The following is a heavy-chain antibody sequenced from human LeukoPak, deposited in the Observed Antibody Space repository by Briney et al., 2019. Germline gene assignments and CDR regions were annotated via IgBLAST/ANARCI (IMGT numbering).Heavy chain of an antibody. V-gene: IGHV4-59*01. CDR3: ARGRVAGA. J-gene: IGHJ4*02. CDR2: IYHSGST. CDR1: GVSITSYF. Sequence: TSETLSLTCTVSGVSITSYFWSWTRQPPGRGLEWIGYIYHSGSTNSNPSLKSRVSISLDTSKNQFSLKLSSVTAADTAVYYCARGRVAGAWGQGTLVTVSS. D-gene: IGHD6-19*01.